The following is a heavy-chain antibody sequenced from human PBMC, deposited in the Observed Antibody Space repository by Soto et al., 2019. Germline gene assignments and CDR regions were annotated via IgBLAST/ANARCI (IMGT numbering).Heavy chain of an antibody. D-gene: IGHD3-22*01. Sequence: QVQLVQSAAEVKKPGASVKVSCKASGYSFTSYGISWVRQAPGQGPEWMGWISGHNGNTNHPQSHQGRVTIPTDTSRNPAYMELGSLRSDDTAVYYCARHRFNYYDDTVYYYFDYWGQGTLVTVSS. CDR2: ISGHNGNT. J-gene: IGHJ4*02. V-gene: IGHV1-18*04. CDR3: ARHRFNYYDDTVYYYFDY. CDR1: GYSFTSYG.